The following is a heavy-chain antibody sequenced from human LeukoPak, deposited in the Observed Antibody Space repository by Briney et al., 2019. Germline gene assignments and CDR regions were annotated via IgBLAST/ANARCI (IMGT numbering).Heavy chain of an antibody. CDR1: GWTFSSYA. V-gene: IGHV3-23*01. J-gene: IGHJ4*02. CDR2: ISGSGGTT. Sequence: PGGSLRLSCAASGWTFSSYAMSWVRQAPGKGLEWVSAISGSGGTTYYTDSVKGRFTISRDNSKNTLYLQMNGLIAEDTAVYYCAKGNVRRLAVAGTPFDYWGQGTLVTVSS. CDR3: AKGNVRRLAVAGTPFDY. D-gene: IGHD6-19*01.